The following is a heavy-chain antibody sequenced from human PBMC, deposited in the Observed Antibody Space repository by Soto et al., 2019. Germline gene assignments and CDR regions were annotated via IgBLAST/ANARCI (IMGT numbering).Heavy chain of an antibody. CDR1: TDSSSFTNSY. CDR3: ARHHIEVVLRGLDS. CDR2: SSYNGGT. J-gene: IGHJ4*02. V-gene: IGHV4-39*01. Sequence: SETLSLTCTVSTDSSSFTNSYWGWIRQPPGKGLQWIGSSSYNGGTFYNPSLKGRVVISFDTSKKQSSLQVTSVTAADTAVYFCARHHIEVVLRGLDSWAKGSPVTVS. D-gene: IGHD3-10*01.